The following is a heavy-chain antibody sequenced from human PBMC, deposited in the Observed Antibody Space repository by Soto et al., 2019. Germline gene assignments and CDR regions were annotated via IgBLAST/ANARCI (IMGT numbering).Heavy chain of an antibody. Sequence: PGESLKISCNSSGYSFTTYWITWVRQMPGKGLEWMGRIHPGESYTRYSPSFQGQVTISADKSITTAYLQWSSLKASDTAMYYCSRHEATYYNFYGMDAWGQGAMVTVSS. V-gene: IGHV5-51*01. J-gene: IGHJ6*02. CDR3: SRHEATYYNFYGMDA. CDR2: IHPGESYT. CDR1: GYSFTTYW.